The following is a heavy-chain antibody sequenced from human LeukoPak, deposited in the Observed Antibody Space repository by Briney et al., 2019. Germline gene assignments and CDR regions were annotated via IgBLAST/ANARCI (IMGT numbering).Heavy chain of an antibody. V-gene: IGHV3-21*01. CDR2: VSSSSGHI. CDR3: ARDLAHDY. J-gene: IGHJ4*02. CDR1: AFSFSGYS. Sequence: KPGGSLRRSCAASAFSFSGYSMNWVRQAPGKGLEWVSSVSSSSGHIYYADSVKGRFTISRDNAKNSLYLQMNTLRAEDTAVYYCARDLAHDYWGQGTLVTVSS.